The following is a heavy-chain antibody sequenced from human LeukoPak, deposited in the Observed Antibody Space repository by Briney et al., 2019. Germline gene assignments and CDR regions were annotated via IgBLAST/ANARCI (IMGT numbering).Heavy chain of an antibody. CDR1: GYSFSDYY. CDR2: IDPKRDPKRGGT. V-gene: IGHV1-2*02. J-gene: IGHJ4*02. CDR3: ARATSGGNTIDY. Sequence: ASVKVSCEASGYSFSDYYLHWVRLAPGQGLEWMGWIDPKRDPKRGGTNYAQKFQGRVTMTRDTSFSTVYMELSGLRSDDTAVYYCARATSGGNTIDYWGQGTLVTVSS. D-gene: IGHD4-23*01.